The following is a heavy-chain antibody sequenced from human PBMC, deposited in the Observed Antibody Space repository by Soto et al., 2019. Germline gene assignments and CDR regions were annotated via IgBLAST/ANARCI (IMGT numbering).Heavy chain of an antibody. CDR3: ARTSVKQQLVLY. D-gene: IGHD6-13*01. Sequence: QLQLQESGPGLVKPSETLSLTCTVSGGSISSSSYYWGWIRQPPGKGLEWIGSIYYSGSTYYNPSPKSRVTISVDTSKNQFSLKLSSVTAADTAVYYCARTSVKQQLVLYWGQGTLVTVSS. V-gene: IGHV4-39*01. J-gene: IGHJ4*02. CDR2: IYYSGST. CDR1: GGSISSSSYY.